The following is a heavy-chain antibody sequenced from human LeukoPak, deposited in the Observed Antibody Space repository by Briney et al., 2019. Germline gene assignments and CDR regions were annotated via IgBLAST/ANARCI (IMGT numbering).Heavy chain of an antibody. D-gene: IGHD4-17*01. J-gene: IGHJ4*02. Sequence: PGGSLRLSCAASGFTFSSYGMHWVRQAPGKGLEWVAFIRYDGSNKYYAHSVKRRFTISRDNSKNSLYLQMNSLRPEDTAVYYCAKDYGDYAPYYFDYWGQGTLVTVSS. CDR3: AKDYGDYAPYYFDY. CDR1: GFTFSSYG. V-gene: IGHV3-30*02. CDR2: IRYDGSNK.